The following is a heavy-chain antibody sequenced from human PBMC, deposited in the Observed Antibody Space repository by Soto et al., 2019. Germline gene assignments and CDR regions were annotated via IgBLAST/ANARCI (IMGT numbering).Heavy chain of an antibody. CDR2: INTDGSST. D-gene: IGHD6-13*01. V-gene: IGHV3-74*01. J-gene: IGHJ4*02. CDR3: ARDPNIAAGHEEFDY. Sequence: GGSLRLSCAASGFTFSSYWMHWVRQAPGKGLVWVSRINTDGSSTSYADSVKGRFTISRDNAENTLYLQMNSLRVEDTAIYYCARDPNIAAGHEEFDYWGQGTLVTVSS. CDR1: GFTFSSYW.